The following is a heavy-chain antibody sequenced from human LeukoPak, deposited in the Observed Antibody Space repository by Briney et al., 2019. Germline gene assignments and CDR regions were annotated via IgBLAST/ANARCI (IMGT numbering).Heavy chain of an antibody. CDR1: GDSVSSNSAA. V-gene: IGHV6-1*01. CDR2: TYYRSKWYN. J-gene: IGHJ3*02. CDR3: ARDLVGIAAEQWFAFDI. D-gene: IGHD6-13*01. Sequence: SQTLSLTCAISGDSVSSNSAAWNWIRQSPSRCLEWLGRTYYRSKWYNDYAVSVKSRITINPDTSKNQFSLQLNSVPPEDTAVYYCARDLVGIAAEQWFAFDIWGQGTMVTVSS.